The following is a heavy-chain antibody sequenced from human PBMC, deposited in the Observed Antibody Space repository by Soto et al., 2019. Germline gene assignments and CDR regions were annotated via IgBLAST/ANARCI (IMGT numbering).Heavy chain of an antibody. Sequence: SETLSLTCTVSGGSISSGGYSWIWIRQHPGKGLEWIGYIYYSGTTYYNPSLKSRVTISVDTSKNQFSLKLSSVTAADTAVYYCAKGPRSSGWYGGEYFQHWGQGTLVTVSS. CDR1: GGSISSGGYS. CDR2: IYYSGTT. V-gene: IGHV4-31*03. D-gene: IGHD6-19*01. CDR3: AKGPRSSGWYGGEYFQH. J-gene: IGHJ1*01.